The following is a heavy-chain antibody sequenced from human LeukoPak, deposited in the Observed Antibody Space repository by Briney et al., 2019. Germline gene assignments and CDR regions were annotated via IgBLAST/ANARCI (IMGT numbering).Heavy chain of an antibody. Sequence: SETLSLTYSVSGDSVSSAGYHWSWIRQAPGKGLEWIGHSGSPSYNPSLKSRVMISIDTSKNQFSLKVSTVTAADTAVYYCTTYYVGEGGRGHWGPGTPVTVSS. V-gene: IGHV4-61*08. CDR2: SGSP. CDR3: TTYYVGEGGRGH. D-gene: IGHD2-21*01. J-gene: IGHJ4*02. CDR1: GDSVSSAGYH.